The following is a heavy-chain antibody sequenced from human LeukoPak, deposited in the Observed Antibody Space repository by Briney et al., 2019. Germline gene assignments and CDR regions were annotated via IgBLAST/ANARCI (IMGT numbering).Heavy chain of an antibody. D-gene: IGHD4-23*01. CDR1: GFTFSSYA. CDR2: ISYDGSNK. CDR3: ARDLGTVVHDY. J-gene: IGHJ4*02. V-gene: IGHV3-30*04. Sequence: PGGSLRLSCAASGFTFSSYAMHWVRQAPGKGLEWEAVISYDGSNKYYADSVKGRFTISRDNSKNTLYLQMNSLRAEDTAVYYCARDLGTVVHDYWGQGTLVTVSS.